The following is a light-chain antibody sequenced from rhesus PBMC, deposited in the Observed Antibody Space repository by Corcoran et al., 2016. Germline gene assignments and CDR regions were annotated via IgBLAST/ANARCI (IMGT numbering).Light chain of an antibody. CDR3: QQYSSRRT. V-gene: IGKV1-22*01. CDR1: QGISSW. CDR2: KAS. J-gene: IGKJ1*01. Sequence: DIQMTQSPSSLSASVGDTVTITCRASQGISSWLAWYQQNPGKAPKLLIYKASSLQSGVPSRFSGSGSGTDFTLTLSSLQSEDFATYYCQQYSSRRTFGQGTKVEIK.